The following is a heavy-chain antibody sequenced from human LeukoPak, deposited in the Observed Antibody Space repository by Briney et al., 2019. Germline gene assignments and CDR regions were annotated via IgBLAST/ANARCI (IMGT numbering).Heavy chain of an antibody. V-gene: IGHV1-3*01. CDR3: ARSIAVAGRGWYFDL. Sequence: ASVKVSCKASGYTFTSYAMHWVRQAPGQRLEWMGWINAGNGNTKYSQKFQGRVTITRDTSASTAYMELSRLRSDDTAVYYCARSIAVAGRGWYFDLWGRGTLVTVSS. D-gene: IGHD6-19*01. J-gene: IGHJ2*01. CDR2: INAGNGNT. CDR1: GYTFTSYA.